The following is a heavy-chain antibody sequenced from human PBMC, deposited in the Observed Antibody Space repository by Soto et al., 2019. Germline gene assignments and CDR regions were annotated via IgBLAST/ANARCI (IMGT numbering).Heavy chain of an antibody. J-gene: IGHJ4*02. CDR3: AKGETYYDILTGYYKYYFDS. Sequence: GGSLRLSCAASGFTFSNYAMTWVRQAPGRGLEWVSTFSSSGGTTYYADSVKGRFTTSRDNSKNTLYLRMNSLRAEDTAVYYCAKGETYYDILTGYYKYYFDSWGQGTLVTVSS. D-gene: IGHD3-9*01. CDR1: GFTFSNYA. CDR2: FSSSGGTT. V-gene: IGHV3-23*01.